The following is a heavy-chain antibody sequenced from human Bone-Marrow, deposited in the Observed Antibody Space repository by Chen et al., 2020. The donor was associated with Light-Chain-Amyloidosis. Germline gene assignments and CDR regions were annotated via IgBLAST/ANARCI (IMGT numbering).Heavy chain of an antibody. CDR3: ARNGTSESRGGWFDP. V-gene: IGHV4-39*01. CDR2: VNYGGST. J-gene: IGHJ5*02. Sequence: QLQLQEAGPGLVKPSETLSLTCPISGGSITSSGYIWGWFRQPPGKGLEWVATVNYGGSTYYNPDVKNRVLISVDTSRNQFSLKLASVTASDTAVYFCARNGTSESRGGWFDPWGPGTLVTVSS. D-gene: IGHD2-8*01. CDR1: GGSITSSGYI.